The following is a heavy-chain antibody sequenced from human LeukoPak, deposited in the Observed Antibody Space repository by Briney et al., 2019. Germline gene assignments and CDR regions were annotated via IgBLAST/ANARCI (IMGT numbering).Heavy chain of an antibody. V-gene: IGHV3-48*03. CDR3: ARDLGIAVAGYFDY. J-gene: IGHJ4*02. Sequence: PGGSLRLSXAASGFTFSSYEMNWVRQAPGKGLEWVSYISSSGSTIYYADSVKGRFTISRDNAKNSLYLQMNSLRAEDTAVYYCARDLGIAVAGYFDYWGQGTLVTVSS. CDR2: ISSSGSTI. D-gene: IGHD6-19*01. CDR1: GFTFSSYE.